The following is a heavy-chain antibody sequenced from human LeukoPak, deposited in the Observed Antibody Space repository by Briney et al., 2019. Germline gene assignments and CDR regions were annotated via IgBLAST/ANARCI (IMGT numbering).Heavy chain of an antibody. CDR2: IYHSGST. Sequence: NPSGTLSLTCAVSGGSISSSNWWSWVRQPPGKGLEWIGEIYHSGSTNYNPSLKSRVTISVDKSKNQFSLKLSSVTAADTAVYYCARDLPNSYSSGWYKAGGYFDYWGQGTLVTVSS. D-gene: IGHD6-19*01. V-gene: IGHV4-4*02. J-gene: IGHJ4*02. CDR1: GGSISSSNW. CDR3: ARDLPNSYSSGWYKAGGYFDY.